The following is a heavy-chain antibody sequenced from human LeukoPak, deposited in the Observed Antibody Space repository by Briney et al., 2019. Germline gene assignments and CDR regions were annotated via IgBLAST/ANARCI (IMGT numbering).Heavy chain of an antibody. CDR1: GYTFTGYY. V-gene: IGHV1-2*02. Sequence: ASVKVSCKASGYTFTGYYMHWVRQAPGQGLEWMGWINPNSGGTNYAQKFQGRVTMTRDTSISTAYMELSRLRSDDTAVYYCASSGCGGDCYSAWAFDIWGQGTMVTVSS. D-gene: IGHD2-21*01. J-gene: IGHJ3*02. CDR2: INPNSGGT. CDR3: ASSGCGGDCYSAWAFDI.